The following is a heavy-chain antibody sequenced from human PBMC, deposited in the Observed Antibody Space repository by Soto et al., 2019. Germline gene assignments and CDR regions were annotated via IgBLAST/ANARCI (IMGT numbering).Heavy chain of an antibody. CDR3: ARDRRQRSVRGDSYFYGLGV. Sequence: EVQLVESGGGLVQPGGSLRLSCAASGFTFSSYWMRWVRQAPGKGLEWVANINQDGREIYFVESVMGRFTISRDNAKNSLSMQMNSLRVEDTAVYYCARDRRQRSVRGDSYFYGLGVWGQGTTVTVSS. V-gene: IGHV3-7*05. J-gene: IGHJ6*02. D-gene: IGHD6-19*01. CDR2: INQDGREI. CDR1: GFTFSSYW.